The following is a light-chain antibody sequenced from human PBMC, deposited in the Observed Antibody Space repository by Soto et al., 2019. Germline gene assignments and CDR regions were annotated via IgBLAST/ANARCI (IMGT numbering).Light chain of an antibody. CDR2: GAY. V-gene: IGKV3-20*01. J-gene: IGKJ4*02. Sequence: DIVLTQSPGTLSLSPGERATLYCRDSQVIAGNSLSCYQQKPGQAPGLLLYGAYPRATGIPDRFRGSGSGIYFTLTISILEPEDFAEYYCQQFGGSPLPFGGGPKVEIK. CDR3: QQFGGSPLP. CDR1: QVIAGNS.